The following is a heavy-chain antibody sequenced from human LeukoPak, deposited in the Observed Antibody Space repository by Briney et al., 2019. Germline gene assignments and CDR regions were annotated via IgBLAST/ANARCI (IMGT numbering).Heavy chain of an antibody. J-gene: IGHJ4*02. D-gene: IGHD6-19*01. Sequence: PGGSLRLSCAASGFIFSNYGMHWVRQAPGKGLEWVALIWYDGSNEYYADSVKGRFTISRDNSKNTLYLQMNSLRAEDTAVYYCARAQGEQWLNYWGQGTPVTVSS. CDR3: ARAQGEQWLNY. V-gene: IGHV3-33*01. CDR1: GFIFSNYG. CDR2: IWYDGSNE.